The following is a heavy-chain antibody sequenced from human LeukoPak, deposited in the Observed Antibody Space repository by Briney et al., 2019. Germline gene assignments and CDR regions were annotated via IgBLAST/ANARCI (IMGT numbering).Heavy chain of an antibody. CDR3: ARHWGVDYGDYSRDY. CDR2: IYYSGST. Sequence: SETLSLTCTVSGGSISSSSYYWGWIRQPPGKGLEWIGSIYYSGSTYYNPSLKSRVTISVDTSKNRFSLKLSSVTAADTAVYYCARHWGVDYGDYSRDYWGQGTLVTVSS. V-gene: IGHV4-39*01. CDR1: GGSISSSSYY. D-gene: IGHD4-17*01. J-gene: IGHJ4*02.